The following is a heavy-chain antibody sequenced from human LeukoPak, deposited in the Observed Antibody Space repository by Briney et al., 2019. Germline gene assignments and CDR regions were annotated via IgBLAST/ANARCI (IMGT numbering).Heavy chain of an antibody. CDR3: ARDRGNHERQYWFDP. D-gene: IGHD1-14*01. Sequence: ASVKVSCKASGYTFTSYYMHWVRQAPGQGLEWMGIINPSGGSTSYAQKFQGRVTMTRDTSMSTVYMELSSLRSEDTAVYYCARDRGNHERQYWFDPWGQGTLVTVSS. V-gene: IGHV1-46*01. CDR1: GYTFTSYY. CDR2: INPSGGST. J-gene: IGHJ5*02.